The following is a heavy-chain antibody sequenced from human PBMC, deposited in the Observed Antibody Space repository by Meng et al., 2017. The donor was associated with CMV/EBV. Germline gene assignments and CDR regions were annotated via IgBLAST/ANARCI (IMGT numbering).Heavy chain of an antibody. D-gene: IGHD3-10*01. CDR1: GGTFSSYA. CDR2: IIPIFGTA. J-gene: IGHJ5*02. CDR3: ARRGSYYGSGSYYNWFDP. V-gene: IGHV1-69*12. Sequence: QVERVAAGAEVKKPWSSVKGSCKASGGTFSSYAISWVRQAPGQGLEWMGGIIPIFGTANYAQKFQGRVTITADESTSTAYMELSSLRSEDTAVYYCARRGSYYGSGSYYNWFDPWGQGTLVTVSS.